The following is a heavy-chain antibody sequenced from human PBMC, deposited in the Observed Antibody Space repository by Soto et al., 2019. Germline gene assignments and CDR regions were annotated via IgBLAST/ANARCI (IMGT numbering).Heavy chain of an antibody. CDR2: IYYSGST. CDR3: ARRSSSWYHPFDY. V-gene: IGHV4-61*01. CDR1: GGSVSSGSYY. J-gene: IGHJ4*02. Sequence: QVQLQESGPGLVKPSETLSLTCTVSGGSVSSGSYYWSWIRQPPGKGLEWIGYIYYSGSTNYNPSLKSRVTISVDTSKTQFSLKLSSVTAADMAVYYCARRSSSWYHPFDYWGQGTLVTVSS. D-gene: IGHD6-13*01.